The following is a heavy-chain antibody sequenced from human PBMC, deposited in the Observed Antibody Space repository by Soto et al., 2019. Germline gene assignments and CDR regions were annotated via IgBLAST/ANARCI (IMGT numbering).Heavy chain of an antibody. CDR3: ARGSADYDFWSGEDYYYYGMDV. CDR2: INHSGST. D-gene: IGHD3-3*01. V-gene: IGHV4-34*01. CDR1: GGSFSGYY. Sequence: SETLSLTCAVYGGSFSGYYWSWIRQPPGKGLEWIAEINHSGSTNYNPSLKSRVTISVDTSKNQFSLKLSSVNAADTAVYYCARGSADYDFWSGEDYYYYGMDVWGQGTTVTVS. J-gene: IGHJ6*02.